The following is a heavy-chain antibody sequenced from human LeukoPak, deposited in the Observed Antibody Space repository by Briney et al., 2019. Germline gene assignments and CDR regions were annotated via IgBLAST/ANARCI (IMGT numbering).Heavy chain of an antibody. J-gene: IGHJ4*02. Sequence: GGSLRLSCAASGFTVSSDYMSWVRQAPGKGLEWVSVIYSGGSTYYADSVKGRFTISRDNSKNTLYLQMNNLRAEDTAVYYCARDRPIDYWGQGTLVAVSS. CDR2: IYSGGST. CDR3: ARDRPIDY. CDR1: GFTVSSDY. V-gene: IGHV3-66*01.